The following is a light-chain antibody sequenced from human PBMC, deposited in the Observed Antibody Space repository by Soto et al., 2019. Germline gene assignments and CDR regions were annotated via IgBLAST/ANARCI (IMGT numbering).Light chain of an antibody. V-gene: IGKV1-39*01. CDR2: AAS. Sequence: DIQMTQSPSSLSASVGDRVTIPCRASQSISNYLNWYQQNPGKAPKLLIYAASSLQSGVPSRFSGSGSGTHFTLTISSLQPEDFATYYCQQSYGTPRFGQGTKVDIK. CDR1: QSISNY. J-gene: IGKJ1*01. CDR3: QQSYGTPR.